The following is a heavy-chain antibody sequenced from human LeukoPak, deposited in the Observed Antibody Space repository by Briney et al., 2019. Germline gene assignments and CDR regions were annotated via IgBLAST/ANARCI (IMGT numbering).Heavy chain of an antibody. CDR3: ATDFGATRVFCAAFDI. V-gene: IGHV1-24*01. CDR2: FDLEDGET. CDR1: GSTFTELS. D-gene: IGHD3-3*01. J-gene: IGHJ3*02. Sequence: ASVTLSCKVSGSTFTELSMHWVRQPPATGHGWVGGFDLEDGETIYAQKFQGRVTMTEDTSTDTAYMELSSLRAEDTAVYYCATDFGATRVFCAAFDIWGQGTMVTVSS.